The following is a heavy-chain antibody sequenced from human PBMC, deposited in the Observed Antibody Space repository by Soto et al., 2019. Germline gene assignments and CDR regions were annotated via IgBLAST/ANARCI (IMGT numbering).Heavy chain of an antibody. Sequence: EVQLVESGGGLVQPGRSLRLSCAASGFIFDEYAMHWVRQAPGKGLEWVSSISWNSGNIGYADSVKGRFTISRDNAKNSLYLQMNSVRGEDTAFYSCAKGASTTVFAVNDPWGQGTLVTVSS. CDR3: AKGASTTVFAVNDP. CDR2: ISWNSGNI. D-gene: IGHD4-17*01. CDR1: GFIFDEYA. V-gene: IGHV3-9*01. J-gene: IGHJ5*02.